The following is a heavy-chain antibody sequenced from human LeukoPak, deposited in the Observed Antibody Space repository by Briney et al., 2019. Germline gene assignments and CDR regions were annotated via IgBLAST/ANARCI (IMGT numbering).Heavy chain of an antibody. D-gene: IGHD5-12*01. CDR1: GFTFSSYA. CDR2: ISGSGGST. J-gene: IGHJ4*02. CDR3: AREGGYSGYDPDY. Sequence: PGGSLRLSCAASGFTFSSYAMGWVRQAPGKGLEWVSTISGSGGSTYYADSVKGRFTISRDNAKNTLYLQMNSLRAEDTAVYYCAREGGYSGYDPDYWGQGTLVTVSS. V-gene: IGHV3-23*01.